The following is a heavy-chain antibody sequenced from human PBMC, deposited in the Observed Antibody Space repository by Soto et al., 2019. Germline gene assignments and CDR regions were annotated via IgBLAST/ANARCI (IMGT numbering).Heavy chain of an antibody. CDR3: ARDYYDCSGYLVKAAKAFVI. CDR2: IIPIFGTA. D-gene: IGHD3-22*01. CDR1: GGTFSSYA. Sequence: SVKVSCKASGGTFSSYAISWVRQAPGQGLEWMGGIIPIFGTANYAQKFQGRVTITADDSTSTAYMELSSLRSEDTAVYYCARDYYDCSGYLVKAAKAFVIWGQGTMVTVSS. V-gene: IGHV1-69*13. J-gene: IGHJ3*02.